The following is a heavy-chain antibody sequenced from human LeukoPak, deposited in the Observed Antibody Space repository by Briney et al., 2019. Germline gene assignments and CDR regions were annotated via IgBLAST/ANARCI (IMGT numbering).Heavy chain of an antibody. CDR2: INPNSGGT. CDR1: GYTXTGYY. V-gene: IGHV1-2*02. CDR3: ARDGLLWFGEHYYFDY. Sequence: GASVTVSCKASGYTXTGYYMHWVRQAPGQGLEWMGWINPNSGGTNYAQKFQGRVTMTRDTSISTAYLELSRLRSDDTAVYYCARDGLLWFGEHYYFDYWGQGTLVTVSS. J-gene: IGHJ4*02. D-gene: IGHD3-10*01.